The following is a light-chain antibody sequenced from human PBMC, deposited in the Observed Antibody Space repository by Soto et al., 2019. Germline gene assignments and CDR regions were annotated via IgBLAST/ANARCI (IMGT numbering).Light chain of an antibody. Sequence: ETVLTQSPGTLSLSLGERASLSCRASSTVSTYLAWYQQKPGQAPRLLIYDASNRATGIPARFSGSGSVTDFTLTISSLEPEDFAVYYCQYRSNWPPYTFGQGTKVDIK. V-gene: IGKV3-11*01. CDR1: STVSTY. J-gene: IGKJ2*01. CDR2: DAS. CDR3: QYRSNWPPYT.